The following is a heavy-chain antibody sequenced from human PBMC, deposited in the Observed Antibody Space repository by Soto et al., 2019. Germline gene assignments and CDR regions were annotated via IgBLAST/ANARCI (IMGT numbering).Heavy chain of an antibody. V-gene: IGHV1-69*12. Sequence: QVQLVQSGAEVKKPGSSVKVSCKASGGTFSSYAISWVRQAPGQGLEWMGGIIPIFGTANYAQKFQGRVTITADESTSTAYIELSSLRSEDTAVYYCARDHSYCGGDCYSDWGQGTLVTVSS. CDR2: IIPIFGTA. J-gene: IGHJ4*02. D-gene: IGHD2-21*02. CDR1: GGTFSSYA. CDR3: ARDHSYCGGDCYSD.